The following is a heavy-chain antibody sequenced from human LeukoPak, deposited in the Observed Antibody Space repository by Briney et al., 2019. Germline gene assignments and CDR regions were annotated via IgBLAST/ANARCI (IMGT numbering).Heavy chain of an antibody. D-gene: IGHD2-2*01. CDR3: ARQDGTHIVVVPAAIYWFDP. J-gene: IGHJ5*02. V-gene: IGHV4-39*01. CDR2: IYYSGST. Sequence: SETLSLTCTVSGGSISSSSYYWGWIRQPPGKGLEWIGSIYYSGSTYYNPSLKSRVTISVDTSKNQFSLKLSSVTAADTAVHYCARQDGTHIVVVPAAIYWFDPWGQGTLVTVSS. CDR1: GGSISSSSYY.